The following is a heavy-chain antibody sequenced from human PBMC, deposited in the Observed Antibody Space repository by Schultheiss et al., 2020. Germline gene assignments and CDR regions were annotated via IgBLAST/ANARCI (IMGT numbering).Heavy chain of an antibody. Sequence: GESLKIACAAYGFTFSSYWMSWVRQAPGKGLEWVANIKQDGSEKYYVDSVKGRFTISRDNAKNSLYLQMNSLRAEDTAVYYCSKDYYYGMDVWGQGTTVTVFS. J-gene: IGHJ6*02. V-gene: IGHV3-7*04. CDR1: GFTFSSYW. CDR2: IKQDGSEK. CDR3: SKDYYYGMDV.